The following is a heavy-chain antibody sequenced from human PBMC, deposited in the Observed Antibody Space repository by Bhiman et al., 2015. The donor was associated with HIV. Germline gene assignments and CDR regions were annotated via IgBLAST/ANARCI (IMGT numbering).Heavy chain of an antibody. V-gene: IGHV3-66*01. D-gene: IGHD3-10*01. Sequence: EVQLVESGGGLVKPGGSLRLSCAASGFTFSIYSMNWVRQAPGKGLEWVSVIYSGDSTYYADSVKGRFTISRDNSKNTLYLQMNSLRAEDTAVYYCARVSSYYNFDFDYWGQGTLVTVSS. CDR2: IYSGDST. CDR1: GFTFSIYS. J-gene: IGHJ4*02. CDR3: ARVSSYYNFDFDY.